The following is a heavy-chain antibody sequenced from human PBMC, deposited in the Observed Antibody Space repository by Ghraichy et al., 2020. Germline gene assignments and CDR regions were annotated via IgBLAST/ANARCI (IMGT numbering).Heavy chain of an antibody. CDR2: IWYDGSNK. J-gene: IGHJ5*02. V-gene: IGHV3-33*01. Sequence: GGSLRLSCAASGFTFSSYGMHWVRQAPGKGLEWVAVIWYDGSNKYYADSVKGRFTISRDNSKNTLYLQMNSLRAEDTAVYYCASQPLRGNLNWLFDPWGQGTLVTVSS. CDR3: ASQPLRGNLNWLFDP. D-gene: IGHD1-20*01. CDR1: GFTFSSYG.